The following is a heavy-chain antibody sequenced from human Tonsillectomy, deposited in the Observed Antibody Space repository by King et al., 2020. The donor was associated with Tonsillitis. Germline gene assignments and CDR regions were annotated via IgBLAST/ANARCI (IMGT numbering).Heavy chain of an antibody. Sequence: VQLQESGPGLVKPSETLSLTCTVSSGSISNYYWSWIRQPPGKGLEWIGYIYFSGSTNYNPSLKSRLTISVDTSKNQFSLKLSSVTAADTAVYYCARKSGSSSRLAFDIWGQGTLVTVSS. D-gene: IGHD1-26*01. J-gene: IGHJ3*02. CDR2: IYFSGST. V-gene: IGHV4-4*08. CDR1: SGSISNYY. CDR3: ARKSGSSSRLAFDI.